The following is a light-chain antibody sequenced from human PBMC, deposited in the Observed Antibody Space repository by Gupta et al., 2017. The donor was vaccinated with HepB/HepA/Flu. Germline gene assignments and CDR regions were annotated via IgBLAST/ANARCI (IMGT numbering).Light chain of an antibody. CDR2: GNN. J-gene: IGLJ1*01. Sequence: QSVLTQTPLVSGAPGQRVTISCTGSSSDIGAGYDVHWYHQVPGAAPRLLISGNNNRPAGVPDRVSASKSGTSASLAIAGLHDEDEGDYYCQSFDGSLSSYVFGTGTKVTVL. CDR3: QSFDGSLSSYV. V-gene: IGLV1-40*01. CDR1: SSDIGAGYD.